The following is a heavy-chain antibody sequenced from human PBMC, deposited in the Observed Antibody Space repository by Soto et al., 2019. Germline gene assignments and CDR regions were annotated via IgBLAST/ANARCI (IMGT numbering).Heavy chain of an antibody. CDR3: ARGGQARYDTYYGMDV. J-gene: IGHJ6*02. D-gene: IGHD1-1*01. V-gene: IGHV1-18*01. CDR2: VNTDNGNI. CDR1: GYIFTSYG. Sequence: QAQLLQSGAEVKKPGASVKVSCKASGYIFTSYGISWVRQAPGQGLEWMGWVNTDNGNIDYAQKFQGRVTMATDTPTTTAYMERRGLTSDDTAVYDWARGGQARYDTYYGMDVWGQGTTVTVSS.